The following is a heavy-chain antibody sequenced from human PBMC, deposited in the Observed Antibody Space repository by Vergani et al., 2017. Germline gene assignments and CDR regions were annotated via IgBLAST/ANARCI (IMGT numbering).Heavy chain of an antibody. Sequence: VQLLESGGGLVQPGGSLRLSCVASGFTFSSYGMHWVRQAPGKGLEWVAVISYDGSNKYYADSVKGRFTISRDNSKNTLYLQMNSLRAEDTAVYYCAKDTNSSSSWDYYYMDGWGK. CDR1: GFTFSSYG. V-gene: IGHV3-30*18. J-gene: IGHJ6*03. CDR2: ISYDGSNK. D-gene: IGHD6-6*01. CDR3: AKDTNSSSSWDYYYMDG.